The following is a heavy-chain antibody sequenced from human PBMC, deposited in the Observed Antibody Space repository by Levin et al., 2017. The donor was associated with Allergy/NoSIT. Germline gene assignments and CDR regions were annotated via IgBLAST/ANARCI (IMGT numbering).Heavy chain of an antibody. Sequence: QSGGSLRLSCAASNFTFSNYEMMWVRQTPGRGLEWICQISHFGSSTKYADSVRGRFTVSRDNAKQSLFLQMTSLRAEDTGLYYCARDVDTTGYFGHFDHWGQGALVTVAS. D-gene: IGHD3-9*01. V-gene: IGHV3-48*03. CDR2: ISHFGSST. CDR3: ARDVDTTGYFGHFDH. CDR1: NFTFSNYE. J-gene: IGHJ4*02.